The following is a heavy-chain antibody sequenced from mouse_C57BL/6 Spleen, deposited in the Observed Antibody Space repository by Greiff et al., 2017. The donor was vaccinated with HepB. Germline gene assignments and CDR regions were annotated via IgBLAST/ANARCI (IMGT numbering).Heavy chain of an antibody. J-gene: IGHJ2*01. CDR2: TNPTNGRT. CDR3: ARIKKIVATYFDY. D-gene: IGHD1-1*01. Sequence: QVQLQQSGAELVKAGASVKMSCKASGYTFTSYWMHWVKQRLGQGLEWFAETNPTNGRTYYNEKFKSKATLTVDKSSSTAYMLLSGTTFEDSAVYYCARIKKIVATYFDYWCQGTTLTVSS. V-gene: IGHV1S81*02. CDR1: GYTFTSYW.